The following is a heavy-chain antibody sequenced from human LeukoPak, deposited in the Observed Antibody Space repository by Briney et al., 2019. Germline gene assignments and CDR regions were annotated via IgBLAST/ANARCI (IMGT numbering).Heavy chain of an antibody. Sequence: PGRSLRLSCAASGFTFRGYAMHWVRQAPGKGLEWVAVISYDGGKKHYADSVKGRFTISRDNSKNTLYLQMNSLRAEDTAVYYCARGIYSSSSYVDYWGQGTLVTVSS. J-gene: IGHJ4*02. D-gene: IGHD6-6*01. CDR3: ARGIYSSSSYVDY. CDR2: ISYDGGKK. CDR1: GFTFRGYA. V-gene: IGHV3-30-3*01.